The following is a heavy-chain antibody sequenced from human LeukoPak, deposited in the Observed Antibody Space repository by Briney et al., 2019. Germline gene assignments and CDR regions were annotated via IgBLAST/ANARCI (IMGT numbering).Heavy chain of an antibody. CDR1: GFTVSSNY. CDR2: IYSGGST. D-gene: IGHD2-2*01. CDR3: ARDLCCSSTSCYQCYYYYYGMDV. Sequence: GGSLRLSCAASGFTVSSNYMSWVRQAPGKGLEWVSAIYSGGSTYYADSVKDRFTISRDNSKNTLYLQMNSLRAEDTAVYYCARDLCCSSTSCYQCYYYYYGMDVWGQGTTVIVSS. J-gene: IGHJ6*02. V-gene: IGHV3-66*01.